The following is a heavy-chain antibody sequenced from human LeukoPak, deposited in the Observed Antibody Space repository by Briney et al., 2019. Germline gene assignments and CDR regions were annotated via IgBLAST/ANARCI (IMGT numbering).Heavy chain of an antibody. Sequence: SEPLSLICAVYGGSFSGYYWSWIRQPPGKGLEWIGEINHSGSTNYHPSLKSRVTISVDTSKNQFSLKLSSVTAADTAVYYCARGEFVVSNGMDVWGEGTTVTVSS. CDR2: INHSGST. J-gene: IGHJ6*04. D-gene: IGHD3-22*01. CDR3: ARGEFVVSNGMDV. CDR1: GGSFSGYY. V-gene: IGHV4-34*01.